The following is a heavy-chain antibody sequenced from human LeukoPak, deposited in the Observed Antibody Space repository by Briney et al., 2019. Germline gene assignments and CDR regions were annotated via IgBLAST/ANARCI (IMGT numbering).Heavy chain of an antibody. J-gene: IGHJ5*01. CDR3: ARSVPSLDYPFDS. CDR2: IYNSGIT. D-gene: IGHD4-11*01. V-gene: IGHV4-59*08. CDR1: GGSISGYY. Sequence: SETLSLTCTVSGGSISGYYWTWIRQLPGKGQEWIGYIYNSGITNYNPSLKSRVTVSVDTSKNQFSLRLTSVTAADTAVYYCARSVPSLDYPFDSWGHGTLVTVSS.